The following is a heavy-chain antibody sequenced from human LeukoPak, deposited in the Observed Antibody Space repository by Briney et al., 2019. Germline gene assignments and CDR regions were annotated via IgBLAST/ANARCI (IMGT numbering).Heavy chain of an antibody. Sequence: PGGSLRLSCTASGFTFSVYSMNWVRQAPGKGLEWVSYISSSSTTIYDADSVKGRFTNSRDNAKNSLFLQMNSLSAEDTAVYYCARASYYDSSGYYHTHFDYWGQGTLVTVSS. CDR2: ISSSSTTI. CDR1: GFTFSVYS. V-gene: IGHV3-48*01. CDR3: ARASYYDSSGYYHTHFDY. J-gene: IGHJ4*02. D-gene: IGHD3-22*01.